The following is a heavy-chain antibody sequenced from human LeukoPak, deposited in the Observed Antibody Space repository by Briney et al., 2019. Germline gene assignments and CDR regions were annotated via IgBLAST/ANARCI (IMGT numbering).Heavy chain of an antibody. V-gene: IGHV7-4-1*02. J-gene: IGHJ3*02. CDR3: ARDRKYQLLSHAFDI. CDR1: GYTFTSYA. Sequence: ASVKVSCKASGYTFTSYAMYWVRQAPGQGLEWMGWINTNTGNPTYAQGFTGRFVFSLDTSVSTAYLQISSLKAEDTGVYYCARDRKYQLLSHAFDIWGQGTMVTVSS. D-gene: IGHD2-2*01. CDR2: INTNTGNP.